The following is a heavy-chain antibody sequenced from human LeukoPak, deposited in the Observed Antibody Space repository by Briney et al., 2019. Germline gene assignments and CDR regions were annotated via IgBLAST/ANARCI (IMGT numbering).Heavy chain of an antibody. D-gene: IGHD5-18*01. V-gene: IGHV3-21*01. CDR1: GFTFSSYS. CDR3: ARGPNVAQLRGYSYGPDY. Sequence: GGSLRLSCAASGFTFSSYSMTWVRQAPGKGLEWVSSISSSSSYIYYADSVKGRFTISTHNAKNSLYLQMNRLRAEDTAVYCCARGPNVAQLRGYSYGPDYWGQETLVTVSS. CDR2: ISSSSSYI. J-gene: IGHJ4*02.